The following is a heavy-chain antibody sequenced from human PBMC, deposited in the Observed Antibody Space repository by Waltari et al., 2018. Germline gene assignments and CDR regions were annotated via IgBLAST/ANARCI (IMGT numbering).Heavy chain of an antibody. Sequence: QLQLQESGPGLVKPSETLSLTCTVSGGSISRSSYYWGWIRQPPGKGLEWSGSIYYSGSTYYNPSLKSRVTISVDTSKNQFSLKLSSVTAADTAVYYCARDLVITFGGVSDAYFDYWGQGTLVTVSS. CDR2: IYYSGST. J-gene: IGHJ4*02. V-gene: IGHV4-39*07. D-gene: IGHD3-16*01. CDR3: ARDLVITFGGVSDAYFDY. CDR1: GGSISRSSYY.